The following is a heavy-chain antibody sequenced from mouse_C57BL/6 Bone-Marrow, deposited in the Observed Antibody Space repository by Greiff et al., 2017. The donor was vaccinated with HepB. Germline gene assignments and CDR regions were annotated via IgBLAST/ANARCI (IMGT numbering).Heavy chain of an antibody. Sequence: EVQGVESGGGLVQPKGSLKLSCAASGFSFNTYAMNWVRQAPGKGLEWVARIRSKSNNYATYYADSVKDRFTISRDDSESMLYLQMNNLKTEDTAMYYCVSLGAWFAYWGQGTLVTVSA. CDR1: GFSFNTYA. CDR3: VSLGAWFAY. CDR2: IRSKSNNYAT. J-gene: IGHJ3*01. V-gene: IGHV10-1*01.